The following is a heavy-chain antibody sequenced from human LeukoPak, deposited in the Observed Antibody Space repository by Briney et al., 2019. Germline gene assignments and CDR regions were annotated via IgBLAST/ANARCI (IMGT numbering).Heavy chain of an antibody. J-gene: IGHJ4*02. CDR3: GRVIAGAIDY. Sequence: GGSLRLSCAASGFTFSSYAMNWVRQAPGKGLEWVANINLDGSERFYVDFVKGRFTISRDNADNSMYLQMNSLRAEDTAVYYCGRVIAGAIDYWGQGTLVTVSS. CDR2: INLDGSER. CDR1: GFTFSSYA. V-gene: IGHV3-7*01. D-gene: IGHD6-13*01.